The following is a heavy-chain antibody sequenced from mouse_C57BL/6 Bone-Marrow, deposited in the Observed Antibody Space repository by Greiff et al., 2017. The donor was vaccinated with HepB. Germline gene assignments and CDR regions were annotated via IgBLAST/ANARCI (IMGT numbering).Heavy chain of an antibody. D-gene: IGHD2-4*01. Sequence: VQVQQSGAELARPGASVKMSCKASGYTFTSYTMHWVKQRPGQGLEWIGYINPSSGYTKYNQKFKDKATLTADKSSSTAYMQLSSLTSEDSAVYYCARVLYDYAEGHYFDNWGQGTTLTVSS. CDR3: ARVLYDYAEGHYFDN. J-gene: IGHJ2*01. V-gene: IGHV1-4*01. CDR1: GYTFTSYT. CDR2: INPSSGYT.